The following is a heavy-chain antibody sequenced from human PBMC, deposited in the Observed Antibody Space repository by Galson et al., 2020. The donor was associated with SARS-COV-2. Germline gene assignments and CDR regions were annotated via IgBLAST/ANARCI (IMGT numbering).Heavy chain of an antibody. CDR3: ARVGCSGGSCYSFYDY. V-gene: IGHV3-30*04. Sequence: GGSLSLSCAASGFTFSSYAMHWVRQAPGKGLEWVAVISYDGSNKYYADSVKGRFTISRDNSKNTLYLQMNSLRAEDTAVYYCARVGCSGGSCYSFYDYWGQGTLVTVSS. D-gene: IGHD2-15*01. CDR1: GFTFSSYA. CDR2: ISYDGSNK. J-gene: IGHJ4*02.